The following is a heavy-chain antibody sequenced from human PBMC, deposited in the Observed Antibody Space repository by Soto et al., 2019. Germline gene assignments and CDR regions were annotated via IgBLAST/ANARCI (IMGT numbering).Heavy chain of an antibody. V-gene: IGHV3-21*01. Sequence: GGSLRLSCSASGFTFSTYSLNWVRRAPGKGLEWVSSISGSGNYRYFADSVKGRFTISRDNAKNSVFLQMNSLRAEDTAMYYCARVFWDGGDYWGHGTPVTVSS. J-gene: IGHJ4*01. CDR3: ARVFWDGGDY. D-gene: IGHD1-26*01. CDR1: GFTFSTYS. CDR2: ISGSGNYR.